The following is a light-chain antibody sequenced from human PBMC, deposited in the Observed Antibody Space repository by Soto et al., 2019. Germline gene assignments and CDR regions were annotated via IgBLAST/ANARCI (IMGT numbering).Light chain of an antibody. CDR1: SSNIGAGYD. Sequence: QSVLTQPPSVSGAPGQRVTISCTGSSSNIGAGYDVHWYQQLPGTAPKLLIYGNSNRPSGIPERFSGSNSGNTATLTISRVEAGDEADYYCQVWDISSAHVIFGGGTKVTVL. J-gene: IGLJ2*01. CDR3: QVWDISSAHVI. CDR2: GNS. V-gene: IGLV1-40*01.